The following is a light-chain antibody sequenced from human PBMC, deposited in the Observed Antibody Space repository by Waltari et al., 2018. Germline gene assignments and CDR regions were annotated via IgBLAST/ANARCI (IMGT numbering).Light chain of an antibody. V-gene: IGLV2-14*01. J-gene: IGLJ2*01. CDR3: SSYTSLTTLV. CDR2: EVS. Sequence: QSALTQPASVSGSPGQSITISCTGTSSGIGGYKSASGYQHHPGKAPKLLIYEVSNRPSGVSDRFSGSKSGKTASLTISGLQAGDEAVYYCSSYTSLTTLVFGGGTKLTVL. CDR1: SSGIGGYKS.